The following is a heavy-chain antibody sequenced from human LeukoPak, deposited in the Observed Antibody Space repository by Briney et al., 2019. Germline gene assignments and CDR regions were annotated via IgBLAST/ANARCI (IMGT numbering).Heavy chain of an antibody. V-gene: IGHV4-4*07. CDR3: ARVSFVGATLDAFDI. CDR2: IYTFGIT. Sequence: SETLSLTCTGSGGSISRHYWSLVRQPAGKGLEWVGHIYTFGITNYNPSLKRRVTMSVDTSKSQFSLKLSSVTAADTAVYYCARVSFVGATLDAFDIWGQGTMVTVSS. CDR1: GGSISRHY. D-gene: IGHD1-26*01. J-gene: IGHJ3*02.